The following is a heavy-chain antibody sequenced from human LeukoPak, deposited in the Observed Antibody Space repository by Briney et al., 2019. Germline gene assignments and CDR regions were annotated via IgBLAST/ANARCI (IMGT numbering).Heavy chain of an antibody. CDR1: GFTFSGYW. CDR3: ARRYFDY. J-gene: IGHJ4*02. CDR2: IRQDGSEK. Sequence: GGSLRLSCAASGFTFSGYWMSWVRQAPGKGLEWVANIRQDGSEKYYVDSVKGRFTISRDNAKNSLYLQMNSLRAEDTAVYYCARRYFDYWGQGTLVTVSS. V-gene: IGHV3-7*03.